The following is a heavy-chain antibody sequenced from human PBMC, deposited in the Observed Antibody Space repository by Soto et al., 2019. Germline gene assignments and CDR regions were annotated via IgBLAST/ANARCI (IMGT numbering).Heavy chain of an antibody. J-gene: IGHJ6*02. CDR1: GFTFSSYG. Sequence: GSLRLSCAASGFTFSSYGMHWVRQAPGKGLEWVAVISYDGSNKYYADSVKGRFTISRDNSKNTLYLQMNSLRAEDTAVYYCAKSSETHYYYYYGMDVWGQGTTVTVSS. CDR2: ISYDGSNK. V-gene: IGHV3-30*18. CDR3: AKSSETHYYYYYGMDV. D-gene: IGHD3-3*01.